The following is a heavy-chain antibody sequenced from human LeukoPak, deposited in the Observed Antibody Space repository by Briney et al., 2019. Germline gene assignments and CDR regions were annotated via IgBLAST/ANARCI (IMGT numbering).Heavy chain of an antibody. D-gene: IGHD6-6*01. CDR2: IKQDGSEE. Sequence: SGESLRLSCVASGLSFSTYWMSWVRQAPGKGLQWVAHIKQDGSEEFYVDSVKGRFTISRDNAKNSLFLQMNSLRAEDTAVYFCARSSSSSFDNWGQGTLVTVSS. V-gene: IGHV3-7*04. CDR1: GLSFSTYW. J-gene: IGHJ4*02. CDR3: ARSSSSSFDN.